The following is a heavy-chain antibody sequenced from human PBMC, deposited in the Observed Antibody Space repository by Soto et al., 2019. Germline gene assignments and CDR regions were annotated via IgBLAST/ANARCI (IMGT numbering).Heavy chain of an antibody. CDR1: GFTFSSYW. CDR3: ARDPLSANCGDYGGFDY. V-gene: IGHV3-7*05. CDR2: IKQDGSEK. Sequence: EVQLVESGGGLVQPGGSLRLSCAASGFTFSSYWMSWVRQAPGKGLEWVANIKQDGSEKYDVDSVKVRFTISRDNAKNSLYLQMNRRRGEDTSVYYCARDPLSANCGDYGGFDYWGQGTLVTVSS. J-gene: IGHJ4*02. D-gene: IGHD4-17*01.